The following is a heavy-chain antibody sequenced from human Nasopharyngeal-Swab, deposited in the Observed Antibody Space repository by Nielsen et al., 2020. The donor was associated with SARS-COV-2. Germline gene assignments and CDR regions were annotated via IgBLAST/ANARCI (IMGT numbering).Heavy chain of an antibody. V-gene: IGHV4-59*08. J-gene: IGHJ3*02. Sequence: GSLRLSCTVSGGSISSYYWSWIRQPPGKGLEWIGYIYYSGSTNYNPSLKSRVTISGDTSKNQFSLKLSPVTAADTAVYYCARLPYDFWSGSRGAFDIWGQGTMVTVSS. D-gene: IGHD3-3*01. CDR2: IYYSGST. CDR3: ARLPYDFWSGSRGAFDI. CDR1: GGSISSYY.